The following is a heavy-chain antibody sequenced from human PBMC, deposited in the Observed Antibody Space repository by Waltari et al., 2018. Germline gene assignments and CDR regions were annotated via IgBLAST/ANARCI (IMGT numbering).Heavy chain of an antibody. CDR2: IRSKAYGGRT. Sequence: VQLVQSGAEVKKPGSSVKVSCKASGGTFSSYAISWVRQAPGQGLEWVGCIRSKAYGGRTEYAASVKGIFTISRDESKSIADLQMNSLKTEDTAVYYCTRDAYPGSGPVDYWGQGTLVTVSS. D-gene: IGHD3-10*01. V-gene: IGHV3-49*02. CDR3: TRDAYPGSGPVDY. J-gene: IGHJ4*02. CDR1: GGTFSSYA.